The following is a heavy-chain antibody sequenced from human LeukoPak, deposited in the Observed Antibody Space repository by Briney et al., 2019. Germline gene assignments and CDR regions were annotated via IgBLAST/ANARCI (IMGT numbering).Heavy chain of an antibody. D-gene: IGHD3-16*01. CDR3: ARDFGGDYNYFDY. CDR2: IYYSGST. CDR1: GGSISSYY. V-gene: IGHV4-59*01. Sequence: SETLSLTCTVSGGSISSYYWSWIRQPPGKGLEWIGYIYYSGSTNYNPSLKSRVTISVDTSKNQFSLKLSSVTAADTAVYYCARDFGGDYNYFDYWGQGTLVTVSS. J-gene: IGHJ4*02.